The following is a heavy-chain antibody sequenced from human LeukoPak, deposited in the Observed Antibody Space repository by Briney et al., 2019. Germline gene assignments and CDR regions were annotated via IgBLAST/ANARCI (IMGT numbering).Heavy chain of an antibody. CDR2: ISAGGDST. CDR3: ASPLRFSRDYFDY. V-gene: IGHV3-23*01. CDR1: GFTFSSNA. Sequence: GGSLRLSCAASGFTFSSNAMSWVRQAPGKGLEWVTAISAGGDSTYYADSVKGRFAISRDNSTSTLSLQMNSLRAEDTAVYYCASPLRFSRDYFDYWGQGTLVTVSS. J-gene: IGHJ4*02. D-gene: IGHD2-21*02.